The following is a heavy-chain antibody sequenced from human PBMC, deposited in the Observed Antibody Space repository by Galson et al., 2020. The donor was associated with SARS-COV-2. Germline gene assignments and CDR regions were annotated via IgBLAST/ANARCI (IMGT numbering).Heavy chain of an antibody. V-gene: IGHV1-24*01. D-gene: IGHD2-15*01. J-gene: IGHJ5*02. CDR1: GYTLTELS. CDR2: FDPEDGET. CDR3: ATAPPYCSGGSGHNWFDP. Sequence: ASVKVSCKVSGYTLTELSMHWVRQAPGKGLEWMGGFDPEDGETIYAQKFQGRVTMTEDTSTDTAYMELSSLRSEDTAVYYCATAPPYCSGGSGHNWFDPGGQGTLVTVSS.